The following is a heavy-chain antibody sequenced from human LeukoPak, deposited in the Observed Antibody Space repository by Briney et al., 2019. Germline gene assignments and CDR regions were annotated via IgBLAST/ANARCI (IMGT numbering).Heavy chain of an antibody. V-gene: IGHV3-7*01. CDR1: GFTFSSYW. Sequence: GGSLRLSCAASGFTFSSYWMSWVRQAPGRGLEWVANINQDGSEKYYVDSVKGRFTISRDNAKNSLYLQMSSLSAEDTAVYYCARDQITPYDSWGQGTLVTVTA. CDR3: ARDQITPYDS. CDR2: INQDGSEK. J-gene: IGHJ4*02. D-gene: IGHD1-14*01.